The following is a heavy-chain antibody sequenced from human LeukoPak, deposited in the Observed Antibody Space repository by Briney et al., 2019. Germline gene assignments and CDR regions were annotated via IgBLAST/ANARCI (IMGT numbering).Heavy chain of an antibody. V-gene: IGHV1-18*01. D-gene: IGHD4-11*01. Sequence: ASVKVSCKASGYSFPNYGIIWARQTPGQGLQWMGWISAHNGNTNYAQKLQGRVTLTTDTSTSTVYMELRSLTSDDTAVYYCARAETTLLLNYWGQGTLVTVSS. J-gene: IGHJ4*02. CDR3: ARAETTLLLNY. CDR1: GYSFPNYG. CDR2: ISAHNGNT.